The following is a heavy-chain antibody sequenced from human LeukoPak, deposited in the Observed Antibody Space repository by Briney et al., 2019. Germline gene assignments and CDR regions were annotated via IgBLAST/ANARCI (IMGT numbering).Heavy chain of an antibody. V-gene: IGHV1-3*01. CDR2: INAENGDT. J-gene: IGHJ4*02. CDR3: ARDQYNVIDS. CDR1: GYGFTGYN. Sequence: ASVKVSCKASGYGFTGYNIDWVRQAPGQRPEWMGRINAENGDTKYSQKFQGRVTITRDTFASTSYMELSSLRSEDTAVYYCARDQYNVIDSWGQGTLVTVSS. D-gene: IGHD1-14*01.